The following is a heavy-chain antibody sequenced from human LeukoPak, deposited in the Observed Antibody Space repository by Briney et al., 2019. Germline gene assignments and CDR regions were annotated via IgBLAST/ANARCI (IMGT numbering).Heavy chain of an antibody. CDR2: ISSSSSYI. CDR3: ARAGYYYDSSGYYVFDY. Sequence: GGSLRLXCAASGFTYSSYSMKWVRQAPGKGLEWVSSISSSSSYIYYADSVKGRFTISRDNAKNSLYLQKNSLRAEDTAVYYCARAGYYYDSSGYYVFDYWGQGTLVTVSS. J-gene: IGHJ4*02. V-gene: IGHV3-21*01. CDR1: GFTYSSYS. D-gene: IGHD3-22*01.